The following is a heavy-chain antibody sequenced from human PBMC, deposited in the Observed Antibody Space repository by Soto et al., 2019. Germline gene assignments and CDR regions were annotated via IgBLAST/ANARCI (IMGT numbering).Heavy chain of an antibody. CDR3: ARSVAGHFDY. CDR1: GFTFNIYS. D-gene: IGHD6-19*01. CDR2: ITSDTATI. V-gene: IGHV3-48*02. J-gene: IGHJ4*02. Sequence: PGESLKISCAASGFTFNIYSMNWVRQAPGKGLEWVSYITSDTATIHYADSVRGRFTISRDNAENSLFLQMNSLRDEDTAAYYCARSVAGHFDYWGQGALVTVSS.